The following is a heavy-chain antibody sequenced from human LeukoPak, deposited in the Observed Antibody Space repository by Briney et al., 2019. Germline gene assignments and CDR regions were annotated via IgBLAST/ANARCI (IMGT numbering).Heavy chain of an antibody. V-gene: IGHV1-69*13. CDR1: GGTFSSYA. J-gene: IGHJ3*02. CDR3: ARGATGNAFDI. Sequence: SVKASCKASGGTFSSYAISWVRQAPGQGLERMGGIIPIFGTANYAQKFQGRVTITADESTSTAYMELSSLRSEDMAVYYCARGATGNAFDIWGQGTMVTVSS. CDR2: IIPIFGTA. D-gene: IGHD4-17*01.